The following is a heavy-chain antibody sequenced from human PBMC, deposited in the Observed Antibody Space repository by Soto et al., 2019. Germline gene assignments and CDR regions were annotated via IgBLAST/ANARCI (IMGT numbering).Heavy chain of an antibody. V-gene: IGHV4-39*07. CDR3: ARDVLLWFGELLYYFDY. J-gene: IGHJ4*02. CDR1: GGSISSSSYY. Sequence: SETLSLTCTVSGGSISSSSYYWGWIRQPPGKGLEWIGSIYYSGSTYYNPSLKSRVTISVDTSKNQFSLKLSSVTAADTAVYYCARDVLLWFGELLYYFDYWGQGTLVTVSS. CDR2: IYYSGST. D-gene: IGHD3-10*01.